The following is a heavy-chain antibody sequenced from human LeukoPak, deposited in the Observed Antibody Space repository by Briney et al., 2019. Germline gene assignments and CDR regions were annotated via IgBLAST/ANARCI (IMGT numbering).Heavy chain of an antibody. V-gene: IGHV3-11*01. CDR1: GFPFSDYY. CDR3: ARGAGAFDL. CDR2: RSGSGTNL. Sequence: GGSLRLSCAASGFPFSDYYMSWIRQAPGKGLEWVSFRSGSGTNLFYADSVKGRFTISRDNGKNSLYLQMNSMRAEDTAVYYCARGAGAFDLWGQGTTVTVSS. J-gene: IGHJ3*01. D-gene: IGHD1-26*01.